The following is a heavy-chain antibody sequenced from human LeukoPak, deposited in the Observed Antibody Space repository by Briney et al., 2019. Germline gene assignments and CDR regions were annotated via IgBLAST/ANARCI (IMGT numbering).Heavy chain of an antibody. V-gene: IGHV3-11*04. D-gene: IGHD3-10*01. Sequence: GGSLRLSCEASGFTFSGYYMSWIRQAPGKGLEWVSYIGNDVSRIAYADSVKGRFTISRDNAKNSLFLQMNSLRAEDTAVYYCVREVYYYGSGSYYCDYWGQGTLVTVSS. CDR3: VREVYYYGSGSYYCDY. CDR1: GFTFSGYY. J-gene: IGHJ4*02. CDR2: IGNDVSRI.